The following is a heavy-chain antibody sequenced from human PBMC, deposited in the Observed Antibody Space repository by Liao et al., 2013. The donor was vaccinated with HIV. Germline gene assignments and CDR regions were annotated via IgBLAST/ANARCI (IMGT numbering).Heavy chain of an antibody. V-gene: IGHV4-4*07. CDR2: ISTSGST. Sequence: QVQLQESGPGLVKASETLSLTCTVSGGSIGSYYWSWIRQSPGKGLQWIGQISTSGSTNYNPSLKSRVTMSVDTSKNQFSLRLGSVTAADTAVYYCARDVAAAGTGYMDVWGKGTTVTVSS. CDR3: ARDVAAAGTGYMDV. D-gene: IGHD6-13*01. CDR1: GGSIGSYY. J-gene: IGHJ6*03.